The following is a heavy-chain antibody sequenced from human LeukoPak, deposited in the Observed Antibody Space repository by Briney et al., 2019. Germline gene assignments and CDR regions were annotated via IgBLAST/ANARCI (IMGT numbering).Heavy chain of an antibody. CDR1: GVSISSGNYY. J-gene: IGHJ6*03. Sequence: PSQTLSLTCTVSGVSISSGNYYWSWIRQPAGKGLEWIGLIYTTGSTNYNPSLKSRVSISVDTSKNQFSLKLSSVTAADTAVYYCARDRPYWIPYGSGVYYYYYMDVWGKGTTVTISS. D-gene: IGHD3-10*01. CDR3: ARDRPYWIPYGSGVYYYYYMDV. V-gene: IGHV4-61*02. CDR2: IYTTGST.